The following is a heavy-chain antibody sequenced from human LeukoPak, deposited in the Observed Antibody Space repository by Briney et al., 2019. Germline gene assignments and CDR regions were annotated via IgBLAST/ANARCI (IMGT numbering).Heavy chain of an antibody. J-gene: IGHJ4*01. V-gene: IGHV3-74*01. CDR3: ARYSSSSGGASYYLDY. D-gene: IGHD6-6*01. CDR1: GFSLRNYW. CDR2: IGGDGSVT. Sequence: GGSPRLSCAASGFSLRNYWMHWVRQVPGKRLVWVSRIGGDGSVTNYADSVKGRFTISRDNAKNTLFLQINGLRAEDTAVYYCARYSSSSGGASYYLDYWGHGTLVTVSS.